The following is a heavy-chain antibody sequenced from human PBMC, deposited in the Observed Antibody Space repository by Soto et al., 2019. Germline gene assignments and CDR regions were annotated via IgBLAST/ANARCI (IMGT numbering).Heavy chain of an antibody. CDR1: GDSISTFY. CDR2: VYYTGST. Sequence: SETLSLTCTVSGDSISTFYWGWMRQSPGKELEWIGYVYYTGSTNYNPSLKSRVTISVDRSKNQFSLKLTSANAADTAVYYCARGRTVRNYADDSSDYFYFFDYWGQGALVTVSS. J-gene: IGHJ4*02. D-gene: IGHD3-22*01. V-gene: IGHV4-59*01. CDR3: ARGRTVRNYADDSSDYFYFFDY.